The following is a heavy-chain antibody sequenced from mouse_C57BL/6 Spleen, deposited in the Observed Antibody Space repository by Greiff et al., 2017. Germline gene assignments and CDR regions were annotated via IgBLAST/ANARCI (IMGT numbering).Heavy chain of an antibody. CDR3: AFYYDYEGFAY. V-gene: IGHV3-6*01. CDR1: GYSITSGYY. D-gene: IGHD2-4*01. CDR2: ISYDGSN. Sequence: ESGPGLVKPSQSLSLTCSVTGYSITSGYYWNWIRQFPGNKLEWMGYISYDGSNNYNPSLKNRISITRDTSKNQFFLKLNSVTTEDTATYYCAFYYDYEGFAYWGQGTLVTVSA. J-gene: IGHJ3*01.